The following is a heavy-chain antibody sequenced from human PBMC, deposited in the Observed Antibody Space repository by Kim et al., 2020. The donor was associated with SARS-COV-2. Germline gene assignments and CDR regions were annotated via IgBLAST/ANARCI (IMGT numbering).Heavy chain of an antibody. V-gene: IGHV3-23*01. CDR1: GFTFGHFA. CDR2: ILSDGVTT. D-gene: IGHD3-22*01. Sequence: GGSLRLSCAASGFTFGHFAMAWVRQAPGGGLQWVSAILSDGVTTFYADSVRGRFTVSRDISRNTLFLQMNSLRAEDTAVYYCAKYYDGRGSIYDYWGQG. CDR3: AKYYDGRGSIYDY. J-gene: IGHJ4*02.